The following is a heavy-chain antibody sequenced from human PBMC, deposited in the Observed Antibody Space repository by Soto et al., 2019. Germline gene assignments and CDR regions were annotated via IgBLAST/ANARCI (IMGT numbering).Heavy chain of an antibody. V-gene: IGHV4-31*03. CDR3: ARVAIGVYGTYYFDY. J-gene: IGHJ4*02. Sequence: SETLSLTCTVSGGSISSGTYYWSWIRQHPGKGLEWIGYIYYNESPYYNPSLKSRVPISVDTSKNQFSLRVSSVTAADTAVYYCARVAIGVYGTYYFDYWGQGALVTVSS. CDR2: IYYNESP. D-gene: IGHD3-22*01. CDR1: GGSISSGTYY.